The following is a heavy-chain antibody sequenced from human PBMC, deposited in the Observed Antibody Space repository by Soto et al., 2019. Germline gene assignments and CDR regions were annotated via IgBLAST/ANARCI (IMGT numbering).Heavy chain of an antibody. J-gene: IGHJ6*02. CDR3: AGVVRAGEFLEWLLSPSYYYYGMDV. V-gene: IGHV1-18*01. CDR2: ISAYNGNT. D-gene: IGHD3-3*01. Sequence: ASVKVSCKASGYTFTSYGISWVRQAPGQGLEWMGWISAYNGNTNYAQKLQGRVTVTTDTSTSTAYMELRSLRSDDTAVYYCAGVVRAGEFLEWLLSPSYYYYGMDVWGQGTTVTVSS. CDR1: GYTFTSYG.